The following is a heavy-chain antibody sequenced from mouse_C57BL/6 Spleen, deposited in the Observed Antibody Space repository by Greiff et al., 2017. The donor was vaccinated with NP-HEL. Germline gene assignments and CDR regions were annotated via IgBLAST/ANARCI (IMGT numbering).Heavy chain of an antibody. Sequence: LVESGGGLVQPKGSLKLSCAASGFTLNTYAMHWVRQAPGKGLEWVARIRSKSSNYATYYADSVKDRFTISRDDSQSMLYLQMNNLKTEDTAMYYCVRDRGTGYYFDYWGQGTTLTVSS. CDR3: VRDRGTGYYFDY. D-gene: IGHD2-14*01. CDR2: IRSKSSNYAT. V-gene: IGHV10-3*01. J-gene: IGHJ2*01. CDR1: GFTLNTYA.